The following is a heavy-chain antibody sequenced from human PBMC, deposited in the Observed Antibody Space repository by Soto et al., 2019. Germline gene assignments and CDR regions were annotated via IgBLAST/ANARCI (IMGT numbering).Heavy chain of an antibody. Sequence: SVFTFSSYAMSWVRQAPGKGLEWVSAISGSGGSTYYADSVKGRFTISRDNSKNSVSLQMNSLRAEDTAVYYCAREYTAWPLAYGLDVWGQGTTVTVSS. V-gene: IGHV3-23*01. CDR3: AREYTAWPLAYGLDV. D-gene: IGHD2-2*02. J-gene: IGHJ6*02. CDR2: ISGSGGST. CDR1: VFTFSSYA.